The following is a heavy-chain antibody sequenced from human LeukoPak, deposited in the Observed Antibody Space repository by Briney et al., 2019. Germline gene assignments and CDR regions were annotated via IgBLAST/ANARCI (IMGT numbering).Heavy chain of an antibody. D-gene: IGHD3-10*01. CDR3: ARGGVLLWFGELLPSETFDY. Sequence: SETLSLTCTVSGGSITSSSYYWGWIRQPPGKGLEWIGSIYYSGSPYYNPSLKSRVTISVDTSKNQFSLKLSSVTAEDTAVYYCARGGVLLWFGELLPSETFDYWGQGTLVTVSS. CDR1: GGSITSSSYY. V-gene: IGHV4-39*07. CDR2: IYYSGSP. J-gene: IGHJ4*02.